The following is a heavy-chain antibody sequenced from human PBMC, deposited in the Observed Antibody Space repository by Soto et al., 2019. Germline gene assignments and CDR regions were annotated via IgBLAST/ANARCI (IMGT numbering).Heavy chain of an antibody. V-gene: IGHV1-46*01. Sequence: QMQLVQSGAEVKRPGASVRVSCKSSGYTFTSFYIHWVRQAPGQGLEWMGIINPSGGITNFAQRFQGRVTMTRDMSTITHYMELSSLQSDDTAVYYCASSPAFSSSWYGIPPDPSHGMDVWGQGTTVTVS. D-gene: IGHD6-13*01. J-gene: IGHJ6*02. CDR2: INPSGGIT. CDR3: ASSPAFSSSWYGIPPDPSHGMDV. CDR1: GYTFTSFY.